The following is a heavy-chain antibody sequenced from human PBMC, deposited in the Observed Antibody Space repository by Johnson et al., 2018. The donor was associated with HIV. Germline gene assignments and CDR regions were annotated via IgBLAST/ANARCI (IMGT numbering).Heavy chain of an antibody. CDR2: INWNGGNT. CDR1: GFTFDDYG. J-gene: IGHJ3*02. CDR3: AKTAAADAFDI. D-gene: IGHD2-2*01. V-gene: IGHV3-20*04. Sequence: VQLVESGGGVVRPGGSLRLSCAASGFTFDDYGMTWVRQPPGKGLEWVSSINWNGGNTEYNESVKGRFTISRDNSKNTLYLQMNSLRAEDTAVYYCAKTAAADAFDIWGQGTMVTVSS.